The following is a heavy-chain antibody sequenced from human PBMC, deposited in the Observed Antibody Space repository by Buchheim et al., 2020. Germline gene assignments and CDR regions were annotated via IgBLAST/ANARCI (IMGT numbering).Heavy chain of an antibody. D-gene: IGHD3-22*01. CDR1: GFTFSTYS. CDR3: ARGHSFDRSGYWGFDY. V-gene: IGHV3-48*02. Sequence: EVQLVESGGGLVQPGGSLRLSCAASGFTFSTYSMNWVRQAPGKGLEWISYSSSTSSRIYYADSMKGRFTISRANAENSLYLQMSGLRDEDTAVYYCARGHSFDRSGYWGFDYWGQGTL. CDR2: SSSTSSRI. J-gene: IGHJ4*02.